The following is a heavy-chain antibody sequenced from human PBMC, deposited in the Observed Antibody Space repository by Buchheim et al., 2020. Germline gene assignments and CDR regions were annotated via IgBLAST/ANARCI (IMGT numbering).Heavy chain of an antibody. J-gene: IGHJ4*02. CDR3: ARVKAARGFFDY. CDR1: GYTFTTYY. D-gene: IGHD6-25*01. CDR2: INPSGGST. V-gene: IGHV1-46*01. Sequence: QVHLVQSGTELKKPGASVKVSCKASGYTFTTYYMHWVRQAPGQGLEWMGVINPSGGSTIYAQNFQGRVTMTRDTSTNTVYMALSSLRSEDTAIYYCARVKAARGFFDYWGQG.